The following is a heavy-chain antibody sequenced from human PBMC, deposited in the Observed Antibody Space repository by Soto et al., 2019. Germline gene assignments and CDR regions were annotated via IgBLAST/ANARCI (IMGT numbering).Heavy chain of an antibody. CDR3: ARDLNYDILTGYYPDYYYYGMDV. CDR2: INSDGSST. D-gene: IGHD3-9*01. J-gene: IGHJ6*02. V-gene: IGHV3-74*01. Sequence: PGGSLRLSCAASGFTFSSYWMHWVRQAPGKGLVWVSRINSDGSSTSYADSVKGRFTISRDNAKNTLYLQMNSLRAEDTAVYYCARDLNYDILTGYYPDYYYYGMDVWGQGTTVTAP. CDR1: GFTFSSYW.